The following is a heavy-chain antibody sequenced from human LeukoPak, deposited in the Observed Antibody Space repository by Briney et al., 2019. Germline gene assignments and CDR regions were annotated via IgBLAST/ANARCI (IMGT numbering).Heavy chain of an antibody. J-gene: IGHJ6*03. Sequence: GGSLRLSCAASGFTFSSYSMNWVRQAPGKGLEWVSYISSSSSTIYYADSVKGRFTISRDNAKNSLYLQMNSLRAEDTAVYYCARSGDYYGSGSYYSWYYYYYMDVWGKGTTVTVSS. CDR1: GFTFSSYS. CDR3: ARSGDYYGSGSYYSWYYYYYMDV. CDR2: ISSSSSTI. D-gene: IGHD3-10*01. V-gene: IGHV3-48*01.